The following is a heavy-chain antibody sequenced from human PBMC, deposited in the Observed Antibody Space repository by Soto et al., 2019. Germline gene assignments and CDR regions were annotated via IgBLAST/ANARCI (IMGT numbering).Heavy chain of an antibody. D-gene: IGHD3-10*01. CDR3: TRDWEITVSTWSFGGF. Sequence: QVQLVQSGAEVKKPGSSVKVTCKASGGTFSPYTINWVRQAPGQGIEWMGRIIPFHGVTNYAQKFQARVTITADKSTSTAYMELSGLRFEDTAMYYCTRDWEITVSTWSFGGFWGPGTLVTVSS. V-gene: IGHV1-69*08. CDR1: GGTFSPYT. J-gene: IGHJ4*02. CDR2: IIPFHGVT.